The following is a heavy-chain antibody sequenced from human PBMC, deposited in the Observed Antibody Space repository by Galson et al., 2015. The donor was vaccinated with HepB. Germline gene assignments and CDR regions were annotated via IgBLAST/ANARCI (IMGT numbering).Heavy chain of an antibody. J-gene: IGHJ2*01. D-gene: IGHD6-13*01. CDR1: GFTVSSNY. CDR2: IYSGGST. V-gene: IGHV3-66*01. CDR3: ARDGYSSSWYVRYFDL. Sequence: SLRLSCAASGFTVSSNYMSWVRQAPGKGLEWVSVIYSGGSTYYADSVKGRFTISRDNSKNTLYLQMNRLRAEDTAVYYCARDGYSSSWYVRYFDLWGRGTLVTVSS.